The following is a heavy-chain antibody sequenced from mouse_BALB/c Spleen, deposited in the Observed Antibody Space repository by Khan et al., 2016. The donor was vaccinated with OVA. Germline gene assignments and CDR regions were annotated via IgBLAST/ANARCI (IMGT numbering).Heavy chain of an antibody. Sequence: QVQLQQSGPELVKPGASVRISCKASGYTFTSYYIQWVKQRPGQGLEWIGWIYPGNVNTGYNEKFKGKATLAADKSSNTAYMQLSSLTSEDSAVYFCGRWGGNLPAYAMDYWGQGTSVTVSS. D-gene: IGHD2-1*01. J-gene: IGHJ4*01. CDR2: IYPGNVNT. CDR1: GYTFTSYY. V-gene: IGHV1S56*01. CDR3: GRWGGNLPAYAMDY.